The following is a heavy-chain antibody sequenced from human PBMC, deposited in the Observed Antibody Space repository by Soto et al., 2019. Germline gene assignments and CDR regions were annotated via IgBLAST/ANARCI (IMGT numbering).Heavy chain of an antibody. CDR3: ARDYQREYSGDVDGAPADYFDE. J-gene: IGHJ4*02. V-gene: IGHV1-69*04. Sequence: GASVKVSCKASGGTFSSYTISWVRQAPGQGLEWMGRIIPILGIANYAQEFQGRVTITADKSTSTAYMELSSLRSEDTAVYYCARDYQREYSGDVDGAPADYFDEWGQGTLVTVSS. CDR1: GGTFSSYT. D-gene: IGHD5-12*01. CDR2: IIPILGIA.